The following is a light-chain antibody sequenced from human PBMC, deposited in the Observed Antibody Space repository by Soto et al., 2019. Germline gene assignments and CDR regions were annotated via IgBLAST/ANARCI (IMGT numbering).Light chain of an antibody. Sequence: IPVAQAPSSLSASTGDRVTITCRASQGISSYLAWYQQKPGTAPKLLIYHASTLESGVPSRFSGSGSGTDFTLTISSLQPEDFATYYCQQSYSTPWTFGQVT. J-gene: IGKJ1*01. CDR1: QGISSY. V-gene: IGKV1-8*01. CDR3: QQSYSTPWT. CDR2: HAS.